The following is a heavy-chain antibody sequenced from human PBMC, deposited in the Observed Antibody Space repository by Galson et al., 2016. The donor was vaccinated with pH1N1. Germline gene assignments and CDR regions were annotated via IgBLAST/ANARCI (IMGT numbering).Heavy chain of an antibody. D-gene: IGHD3-22*01. J-gene: IGHJ3*02. CDR1: GGHISSGRYF. CDR2: KYYSGGLPYSGTT. Sequence: ETLSLTCVVSGGHISSGRYFWGWIRQPPGKGLEYIGAKYYSGGLPYSGTTSYNPSLRGRVTISVDTSKNQFSLTLNSVTAADTATCYCVRAIIGYSGRDAFDIWGHGTMVTVSS. CDR3: VRAIIGYSGRDAFDI. V-gene: IGHV4-39*01.